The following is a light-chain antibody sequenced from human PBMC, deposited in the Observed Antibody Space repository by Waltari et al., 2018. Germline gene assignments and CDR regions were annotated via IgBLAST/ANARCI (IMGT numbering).Light chain of an antibody. CDR2: DVT. J-gene: IGLJ2*01. V-gene: IGLV2-11*01. CDR3: GSYAGRTTFI. CDR1: SSDIGCYDY. Sequence: QTALTQPPSVSGSPVQSVTISCTGTSSDIGCYDYVPWYQHSPCQAPTLISYDVTKRPSGVSARFSGSQSGNTASLTISGLQVEDEADFACGSYAGRTTFIFGAATRLTVL.